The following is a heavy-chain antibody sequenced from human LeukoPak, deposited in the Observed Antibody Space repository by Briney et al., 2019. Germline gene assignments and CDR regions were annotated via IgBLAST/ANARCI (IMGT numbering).Heavy chain of an antibody. Sequence: GGSLRLSCAASGFTFSSYTMNWVRQAPGKGLEWVSSISSSSSYIYYADSVKGRFTISRDNSKNTLYLQMNSLRAEDTAVYYCARDKYSSGWSPDYWGQGTLVTVSS. D-gene: IGHD6-19*01. CDR3: ARDKYSSGWSPDY. CDR1: GFTFSSYT. CDR2: ISSSSSYI. V-gene: IGHV3-21*01. J-gene: IGHJ4*02.